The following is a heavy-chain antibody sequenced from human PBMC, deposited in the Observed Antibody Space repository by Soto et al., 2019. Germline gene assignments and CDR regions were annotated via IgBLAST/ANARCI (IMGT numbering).Heavy chain of an antibody. Sequence: GESLKISCAASGFTFSSYAMHWVRQAPGKGLEWVAVISYDGSNKYYADSVKGRFTISRDNSKNTLYLQMNSLRAEDTAVYYCARDHYYGSGSYYYYYYGMDVWGQGTTVTVSS. CDR3: ARDHYYGSGSYYYYYYGMDV. CDR1: GFTFSSYA. V-gene: IGHV3-30-3*01. J-gene: IGHJ6*02. D-gene: IGHD3-10*01. CDR2: ISYDGSNK.